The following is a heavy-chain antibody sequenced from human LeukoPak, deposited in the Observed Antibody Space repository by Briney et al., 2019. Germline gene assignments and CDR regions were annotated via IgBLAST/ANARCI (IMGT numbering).Heavy chain of an antibody. CDR2: IYYSGST. CDR3: ARVSDLNWFDP. V-gene: IGHV4-59*01. Sequence: RSSETLSLTCTVSGGSISSYYWSWIRQPPGKGLEWIGYIYYSGSTNYNPSLKSRVTISVDTSKNQFSLKLSSVTAADTAVYYWARVSDLNWFDPWGQGTLVTVSS. J-gene: IGHJ5*02. CDR1: GGSISSYY.